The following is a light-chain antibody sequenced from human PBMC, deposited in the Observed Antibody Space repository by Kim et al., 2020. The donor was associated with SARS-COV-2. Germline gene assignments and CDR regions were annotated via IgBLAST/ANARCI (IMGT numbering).Light chain of an antibody. V-gene: IGKV3-20*01. CDR3: QQYGCSPLS. Sequence: PGERATLSCRAGQSVSSYLAWYQQKPGQAPRLLIYAASSRATGIPDRFSGSGSGTDFTLTISRLEPEDLAVYYCQQYGCSPLSFGGGTKVEIK. CDR1: QSVSSY. CDR2: AAS. J-gene: IGKJ4*01.